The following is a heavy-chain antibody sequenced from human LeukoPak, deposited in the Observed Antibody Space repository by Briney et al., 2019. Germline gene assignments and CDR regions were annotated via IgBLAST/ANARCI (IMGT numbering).Heavy chain of an antibody. J-gene: IGHJ5*02. CDR2: INPTGGST. V-gene: IGHV1-46*01. CDR1: GYTFTSYY. Sequence: ASVKVSCKASGYTFTSYYMHWVRQAPGQGLEWMGLINPTGGSTGYAQKFQGRVTMTRDMSTSTAYMELRSLRSDDTAVYYCARGLEWLTRRHTWFDPWGQGTLVTVSS. D-gene: IGHD3-3*01. CDR3: ARGLEWLTRRHTWFDP.